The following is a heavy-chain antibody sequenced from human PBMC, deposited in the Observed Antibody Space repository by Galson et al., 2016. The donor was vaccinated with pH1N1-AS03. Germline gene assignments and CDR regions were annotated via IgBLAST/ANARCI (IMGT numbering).Heavy chain of an antibody. CDR2: ISSDGGST. Sequence: SLRLSCAASGFIFSNHGMHWARQAPGKGPEFVARISSDGGSTYYADSVKARSTISRDNSKNTLYLQMDSLRVEDTAVYYCERAGGYWGQGTLVTVSS. V-gene: IGHV3-64*02. CDR1: GFIFSNHG. CDR3: ERAGGY. J-gene: IGHJ4*02.